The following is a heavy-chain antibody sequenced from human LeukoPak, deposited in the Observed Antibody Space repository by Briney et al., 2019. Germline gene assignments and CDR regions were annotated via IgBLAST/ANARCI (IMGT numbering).Heavy chain of an antibody. Sequence: SETLSLTCAVYGGSFSSYYWSWIRQSPGKGLEWIAEINHRGDTNYNPSVKSRVTISVDTSKNQFSPKVTSLTAADTAVYYCARGPTISETGYFDYWGQGTLVTVSS. J-gene: IGHJ4*03. V-gene: IGHV4-34*01. CDR1: GGSFSSYY. D-gene: IGHD1-1*01. CDR2: INHRGDT. CDR3: ARGPTISETGYFDY.